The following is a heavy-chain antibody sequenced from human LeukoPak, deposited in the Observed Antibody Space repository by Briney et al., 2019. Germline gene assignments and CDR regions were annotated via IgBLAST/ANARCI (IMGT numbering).Heavy chain of an antibody. D-gene: IGHD5-18*01. V-gene: IGHV3-33*01. CDR1: GFTFSSYG. Sequence: GSLRLSCAASGFTFSSYGMHWVRQAPGKGLEWVAVIWYDGSNKYYADSVKGRFTISRDNSKNTLYLQMNSLRAEDTAVYYCARGGPHADTAMVSVDHWGQGTLVTVSS. CDR2: IWYDGSNK. J-gene: IGHJ4*02. CDR3: ARGGPHADTAMVSVDH.